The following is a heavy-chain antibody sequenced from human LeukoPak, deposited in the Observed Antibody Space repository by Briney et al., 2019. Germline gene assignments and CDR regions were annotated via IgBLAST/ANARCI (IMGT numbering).Heavy chain of an antibody. CDR2: ISGSGGST. Sequence: GGSLRLSCAASGFTFSRYAMSCARQAPGKGLEWVSGISGSGGSTYYADSVKGRFTISRDNSKNTLYLRMNSLRVEDTAIYYCAKQYDFWSGPDYWGLGTLVTVSS. J-gene: IGHJ4*02. V-gene: IGHV3-23*01. CDR1: GFTFSRYA. CDR3: AKQYDFWSGPDY. D-gene: IGHD3-3*01.